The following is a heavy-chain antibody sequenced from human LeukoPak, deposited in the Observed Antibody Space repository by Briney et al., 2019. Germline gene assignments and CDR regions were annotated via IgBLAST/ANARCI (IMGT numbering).Heavy chain of an antibody. CDR2: ISHSGGI. CDR3: VRGYSEYWSD. V-gene: IGHV4-34*01. D-gene: IGHD3-3*01. J-gene: IGHJ4*02. Sequence: PSETLSLTCAAYGGSFSDFYWNWIRQPPGKGLEWIGQISHSGGINYNPSLQSRVTLSVDTSNNHFSLRLTPVTAADTAVYYCVRGYSEYWSDWGQGSLVTASS. CDR1: GGSFSDFY.